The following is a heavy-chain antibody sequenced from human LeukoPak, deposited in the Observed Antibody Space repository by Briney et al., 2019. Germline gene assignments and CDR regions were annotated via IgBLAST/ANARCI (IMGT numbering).Heavy chain of an antibody. CDR3: ARVRGHFDY. V-gene: IGHV3-30-3*01. CDR2: MSYDGSNK. Sequence: GGSLRLSCAASGFTFSSYAMHWVRQAPGKALEWVAHMSYDGSNKYYADSVKGRFTISRDNSKNTLYLQMNSLRTEDTAVYYCARVRGHFDYWGQGTLVTVSS. CDR1: GFTFSSYA. D-gene: IGHD3-16*01. J-gene: IGHJ4*02.